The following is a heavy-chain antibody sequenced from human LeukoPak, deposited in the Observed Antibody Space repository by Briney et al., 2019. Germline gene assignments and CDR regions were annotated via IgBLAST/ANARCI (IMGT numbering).Heavy chain of an antibody. J-gene: IGHJ1*01. D-gene: IGHD6-19*01. CDR1: GYTFTGYY. CDR2: IHPNSGGT. V-gene: IGHV1-2*02. CDR3: ARLAAVPG. Sequence: ASLKVSCKASGYTFTGYYLNWVRQAPGQGFEWMGWIHPNSGGTNYAQKFQGRVTMTRDTSISTAYMELSSLRSDDTAVYYCARLAAVPGWGQGTLVTVSS.